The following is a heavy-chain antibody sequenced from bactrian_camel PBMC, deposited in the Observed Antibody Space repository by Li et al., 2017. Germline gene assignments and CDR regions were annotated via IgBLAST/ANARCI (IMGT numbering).Heavy chain of an antibody. CDR2: IYTGGGST. D-gene: IGHD3*01. V-gene: IGHV3S54*01. CDR3: AAGGPFAYFCLGPTTFHF. Sequence: HVQLVESGGGSVQAGGSLRLSCAASGCTYSGKCMGWFRQAPGKEREVVAGIYTGGGSTYYADSVKGRFTISHDNAKNTVYLTLDHLEPEDAAMYYCAAGGPFAYFCLGPTTFHFWGQGTQVTVS. CDR1: GCTYSGKC. J-gene: IGHJ4*01.